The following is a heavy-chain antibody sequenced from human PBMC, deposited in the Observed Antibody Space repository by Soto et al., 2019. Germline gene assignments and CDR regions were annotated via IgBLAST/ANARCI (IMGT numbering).Heavy chain of an antibody. CDR2: ISYDGSNK. V-gene: IGHV3-30*18. Sequence: PGRALRLSCSASGFPFSRYGMHWVRPAPGKGLEWVAVISYDGSNKYYADSVKGRFTISRDNSKNTLYLQMNSLRAEDTAVYYCAKEGAITMIVVAPPGYWGQGTLVTVSA. CDR1: GFPFSRYG. D-gene: IGHD3-22*01. CDR3: AKEGAITMIVVAPPGY. J-gene: IGHJ4*02.